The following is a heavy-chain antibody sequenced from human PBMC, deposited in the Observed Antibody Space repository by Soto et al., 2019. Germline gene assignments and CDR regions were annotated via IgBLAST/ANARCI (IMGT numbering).Heavy chain of an antibody. CDR3: ARGFGSSGFHY. CDR2: ITGDGGVI. J-gene: IGHJ4*02. Sequence: EVHLVESGGGLVQPGGSLRLSCAGTGFIFNNYNMNWVRQAPGKGPEWVSFITGDGGVIYYADSVKGRFTISRDNAKNSLYLHMDSLRAEDTALYYCARGFGSSGFHYWGQGTHVTVSS. CDR1: GFIFNNYN. D-gene: IGHD6-13*01. V-gene: IGHV3-48*01.